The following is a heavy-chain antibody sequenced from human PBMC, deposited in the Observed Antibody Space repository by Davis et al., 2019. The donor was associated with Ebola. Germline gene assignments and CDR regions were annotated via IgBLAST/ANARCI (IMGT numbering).Heavy chain of an antibody. CDR1: GFTFSTYP. J-gene: IGHJ4*02. Sequence: GGSLRLSCEASGFTFSTYPMNWVRQAPGKGLEWISYISISSRDIYYADSVRGRFTISRDNAKNMLYLQMNSLRAEDTAVYYCAKEENGGLFDAWGQGTLVTVSS. CDR3: AKEENGGLFDA. CDR2: ISISSRDI. D-gene: IGHD3-10*01. V-gene: IGHV3-48*01.